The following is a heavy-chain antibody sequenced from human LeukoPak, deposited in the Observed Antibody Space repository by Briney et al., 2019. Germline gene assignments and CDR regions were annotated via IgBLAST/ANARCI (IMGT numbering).Heavy chain of an antibody. CDR2: IYYSGST. D-gene: IGHD1-1*01. V-gene: IGHV4-59*01. CDR1: GGSISSYY. CDR3: AREGTSGTHLNWFDP. J-gene: IGHJ5*02. Sequence: SETLSLTCTVSGGSISSYYWSWIRQPPGEGLEWIGDIYYSGSTNYNPSLKSRVTLSVDTSKNQFSLKLSSVTAADTAVYYCAREGTSGTHLNWFDPWGQGTLVTVSS.